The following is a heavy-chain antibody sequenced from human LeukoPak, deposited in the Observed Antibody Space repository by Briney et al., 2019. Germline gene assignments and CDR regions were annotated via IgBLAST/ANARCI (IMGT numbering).Heavy chain of an antibody. CDR3: ARLLVVVTAIGNFDY. D-gene: IGHD2-21*02. Sequence: GESLKISCKGSGYRFTSYWIGWVRQMPGKGLEWMGIIYPGDSDTRYSPSFQGQVTISADKSISTAYLQWSSVKASDTAMYYCARLLVVVTAIGNFDYWGQGTLVTVSS. CDR2: IYPGDSDT. J-gene: IGHJ4*02. CDR1: GYRFTSYW. V-gene: IGHV5-51*01.